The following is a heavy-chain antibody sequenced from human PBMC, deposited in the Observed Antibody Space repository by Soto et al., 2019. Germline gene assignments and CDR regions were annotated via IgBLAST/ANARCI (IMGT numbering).Heavy chain of an antibody. CDR1: GFTFSAHY. Sequence: PGGSLRLSCAASGFTFSAHYMDWVRQAPGKGLEWVGRIKNKANSYTTEYAASVEGRFTISREESQNSLYLQMNSLKTEDTAVYYCARVSLVGPSGGRYFDYWGQGSQVAVSS. V-gene: IGHV3-72*01. CDR2: IKNKANSYTT. J-gene: IGHJ4*02. CDR3: ARVSLVGPSGGRYFDY. D-gene: IGHD1-26*01.